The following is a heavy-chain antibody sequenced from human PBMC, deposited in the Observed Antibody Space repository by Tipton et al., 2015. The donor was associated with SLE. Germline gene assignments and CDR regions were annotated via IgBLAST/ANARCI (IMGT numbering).Heavy chain of an antibody. D-gene: IGHD4-17*01. J-gene: IGHJ6*02. CDR2: IYYSGGT. Sequence: TLSLTCTVSGGSISSSSYSWGWVRQPPGKGLGWIGSIYYSGGTYYNPSLTSPVTISVDTSKNQFSLKLSSVTAADTAVYYCARVTTVTTDYYYGMDVWGQGTTVTVSS. CDR1: GGSISSSSYS. CDR3: ARVTTVTTDYYYGMDV. V-gene: IGHV4-39*07.